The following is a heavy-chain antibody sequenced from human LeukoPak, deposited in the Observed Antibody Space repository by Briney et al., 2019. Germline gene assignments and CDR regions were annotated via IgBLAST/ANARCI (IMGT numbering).Heavy chain of an antibody. Sequence: GASVKVSCKTSGFTITNYAIHWVRQAPRHRLEWMGWVNPGGGDTKYSEDFQGRLSITRDTSASTVYMALSSLTSEDMAVYYCARDVTGDYSNAWDWQSYYFDYWGHGTLVTASS. D-gene: IGHD6-19*01. V-gene: IGHV1-3*03. CDR3: ARDVTGDYSNAWDWQSYYFDY. CDR2: VNPGGGDT. J-gene: IGHJ4*01. CDR1: GFTITNYA.